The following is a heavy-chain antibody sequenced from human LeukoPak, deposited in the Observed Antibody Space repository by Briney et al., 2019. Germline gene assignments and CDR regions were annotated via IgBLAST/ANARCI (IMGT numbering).Heavy chain of an antibody. CDR2: IYTGGST. V-gene: IGHV3-66*01. CDR1: GFTVSNSY. Sequence: GGSLRLSCAPSGFTVSNSYMNWVRQAPGKGLEWVSAIYTGGSTYYTDSVKGRFTISRDNSRNTLYLQMTSLRADDTAIYYCAKEPNLSFYYMADWGKGTTVTISS. D-gene: IGHD1-14*01. CDR3: AKEPNLSFYYMAD. J-gene: IGHJ6*03.